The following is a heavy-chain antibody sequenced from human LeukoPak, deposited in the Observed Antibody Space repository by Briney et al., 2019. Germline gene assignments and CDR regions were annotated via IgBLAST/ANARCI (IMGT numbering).Heavy chain of an antibody. Sequence: GGSLRLSCAASGFTFSSYAMSWVRQAPGKGLEWVSAISGSGGSTYYADSVKGRFTISRDNSKNTLYLQMNSLRAEDTAVYYCAVVTPYYYYYGMDVWGQGPRSPSP. J-gene: IGHJ6*02. CDR2: ISGSGGST. CDR1: GFTFSSYA. CDR3: AVVTPYYYYYGMDV. D-gene: IGHD4-23*01. V-gene: IGHV3-23*01.